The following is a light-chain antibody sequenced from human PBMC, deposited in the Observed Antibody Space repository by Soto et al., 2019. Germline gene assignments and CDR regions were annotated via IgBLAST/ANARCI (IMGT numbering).Light chain of an antibody. CDR1: SSEVGAYNY. Sequence: QSVLTQPASVSGSPGQSITITFTGASSEVGAYNYVSWYRQHPGEAPKLMIYEVHNRPSGVSHRFSGSKSGNTASLTISGLQAEDEADYFCSSYTRSSIVVFGGGTKVTVL. CDR2: EVH. CDR3: SSYTRSSIVV. J-gene: IGLJ2*01. V-gene: IGLV2-14*01.